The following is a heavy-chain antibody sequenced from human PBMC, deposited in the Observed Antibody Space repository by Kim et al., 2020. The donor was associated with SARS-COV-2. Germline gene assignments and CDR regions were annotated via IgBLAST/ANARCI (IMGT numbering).Heavy chain of an antibody. Sequence: SETLSLTCTVSGGSISSGGYYWSWIRQHPGKGLEWIGYIYYSGSTYYNPSLKSRVTISVDTSKNQFSLKLSSVTAADTAVYYCARGTPSAPGAGMDVWGQGTTVTVSS. CDR3: ARGTPSAPGAGMDV. CDR1: GGSISSGGYY. D-gene: IGHD6-6*01. CDR2: IYYSGST. V-gene: IGHV4-31*03. J-gene: IGHJ6*02.